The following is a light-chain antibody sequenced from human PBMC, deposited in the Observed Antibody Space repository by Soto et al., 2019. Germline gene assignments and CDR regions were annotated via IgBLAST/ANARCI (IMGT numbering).Light chain of an antibody. CDR2: SAS. J-gene: IGKJ2*01. V-gene: IGKV1-39*01. CDR1: QTISSY. CDR3: QQTFRTPHT. Sequence: DIQMTQSPASLSASVGDRVTITCRASQTISSYLNWYQQKAGAAPKLLIYSASTLQSGVPSRFSGSGFGTDYTLTISSLQPADFAVYYCQQTFRTPHTFCQGTKLHIK.